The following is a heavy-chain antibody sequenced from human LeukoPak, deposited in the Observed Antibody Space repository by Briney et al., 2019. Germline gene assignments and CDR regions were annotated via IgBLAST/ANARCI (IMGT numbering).Heavy chain of an antibody. CDR2: ITASSTAI. Sequence: GGSLRLSCAASGFTFNTYTMNWVRQAPGKGLEWVSSITASSTAIYSTDSVKGRFTISRDNAKNSLYLQMNSLRAEDTAVYYCARARDGYPIGYFDYWGQGTLVTVSS. J-gene: IGHJ4*02. CDR1: GFTFNTYT. V-gene: IGHV3-21*01. CDR3: ARARDGYPIGYFDY. D-gene: IGHD5-24*01.